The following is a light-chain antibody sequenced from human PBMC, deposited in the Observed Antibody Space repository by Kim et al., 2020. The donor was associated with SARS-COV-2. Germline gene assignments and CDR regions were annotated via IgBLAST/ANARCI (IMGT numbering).Light chain of an antibody. CDR3: CSEAGRYSAV. CDR2: YVH. V-gene: IGLV2-11*01. J-gene: IGLJ2*01. CDR1: GSDLGGYDF. Sequence: GQSVTTVITGAGSDLGGYDFLTWYQQHPGKVPKLIIYYVHRRPSVVPDRFSGSKSGNTTSLTISGLQADDEADYYCCSEAGRYSAVFGGGTKVTV.